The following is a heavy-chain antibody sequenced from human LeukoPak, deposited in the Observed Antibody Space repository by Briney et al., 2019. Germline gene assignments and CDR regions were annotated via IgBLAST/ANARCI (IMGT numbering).Heavy chain of an antibody. D-gene: IGHD3-10*01. CDR1: GFTFDDYG. Sequence: GGSLRLSCAASGFTFDDYGMSWVRQAPGKGLEWVAFIRYDGSNKYYADSVKGRFTISRDNSKNTLYLQMNSLRAEDTAVYYCAKDSVSITMVRGVIRSYYYMDVWGKGTTVTISS. CDR2: IRYDGSNK. CDR3: AKDSVSITMVRGVIRSYYYMDV. V-gene: IGHV3-30*02. J-gene: IGHJ6*03.